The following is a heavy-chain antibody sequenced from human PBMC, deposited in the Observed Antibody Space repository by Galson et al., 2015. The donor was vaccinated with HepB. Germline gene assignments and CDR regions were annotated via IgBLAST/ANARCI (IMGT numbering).Heavy chain of an antibody. V-gene: IGHV5-10-1*01. Sequence: QSGAEVKEPGESLSISCQGSGYGFTDYWISWVRQMPGKGLEWMGRVDPSDSYTEYSPSFHGHVTMSTDKSISTAYLQWSSLKASDTAMYYCARHMSYGMDVWGQGTAVTVSS. CDR3: ARHMSYGMDV. CDR2: VDPSDSYT. J-gene: IGHJ6*02. CDR1: GYGFTDYW.